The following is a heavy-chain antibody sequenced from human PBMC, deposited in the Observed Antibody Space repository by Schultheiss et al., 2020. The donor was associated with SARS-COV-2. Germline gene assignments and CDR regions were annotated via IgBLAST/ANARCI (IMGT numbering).Heavy chain of an antibody. CDR1: GGSFSGYY. V-gene: IGHV4-34*01. CDR3: AGVGATNHY. D-gene: IGHD1-26*01. CDR2: MYHSGTT. J-gene: IGHJ4*02. Sequence: GSLRLSCAVYGGSFSGYYWSWIRQPPGKGLEWIGSMYHSGTTYYNPSLKSRVTISVDTSKNQFSLKLSSVTAADTAVYYCAGVGATNHYWGQGTLVTVSS.